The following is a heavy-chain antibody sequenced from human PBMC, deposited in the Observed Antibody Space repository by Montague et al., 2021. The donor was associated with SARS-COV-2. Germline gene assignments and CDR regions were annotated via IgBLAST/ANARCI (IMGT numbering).Heavy chain of an antibody. D-gene: IGHD3-10*01. CDR3: ARDEGLKYGSGDYYGMDV. Sequence: SLRLSCAASGFTFSSYEMNWVRQAPGKGLEWVSYISSSGSTIYYADSVKGRFPISRDNAKNSLYLQMNSLRAEDTAVYYCARDEGLKYGSGDYYGMDVWGQGTTVTVSS. CDR2: ISSSGSTI. CDR1: GFTFSSYE. J-gene: IGHJ6*02. V-gene: IGHV3-48*03.